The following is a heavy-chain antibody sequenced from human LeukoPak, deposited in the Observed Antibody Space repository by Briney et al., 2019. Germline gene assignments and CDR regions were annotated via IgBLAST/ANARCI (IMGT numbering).Heavy chain of an antibody. CDR1: GFTFSSYG. CDR3: AKAPPSTNPVLVYYGMDV. CDR2: IWYDGSNK. D-gene: IGHD2-8*01. Sequence: GGSLRLSCAASGFTFSSYGMHWVRQAPGKGLEWVAVIWYDGSNKYYADSVKGRFTISRDNSKNTLYLQMNSLRAEDTAVYYCAKAPPSTNPVLVYYGMDVWGQGTTVTVSS. V-gene: IGHV3-33*06. J-gene: IGHJ6*02.